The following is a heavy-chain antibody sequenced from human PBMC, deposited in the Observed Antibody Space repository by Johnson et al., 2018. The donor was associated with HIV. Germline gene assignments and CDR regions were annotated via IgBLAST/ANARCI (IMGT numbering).Heavy chain of an antibody. D-gene: IGHD5-24*01. CDR3: ARDGPWLQSQRDAFDI. J-gene: IGHJ3*02. CDR1: GFSFSDYY. Sequence: QVQLVESGGGLVKPGGSLRLSCAASGFSFSDYYMSWIRQAPGKGLEWVSYISSSGDTISYADSVQGRFTISRDNAKNSRYLQMNSLRAEDTAVYYCARDGPWLQSQRDAFDIWGQGTMVTVSS. V-gene: IGHV3-11*04. CDR2: ISSSGDTI.